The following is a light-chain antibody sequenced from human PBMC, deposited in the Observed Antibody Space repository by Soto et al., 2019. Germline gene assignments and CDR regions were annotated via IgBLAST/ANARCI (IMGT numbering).Light chain of an antibody. V-gene: IGLV2-14*01. Sequence: QSALTQPASVSGSPGQSITISCTGTSSDIGGYNYVSWYQQHPGKAPKLMIYDVSNRPSGVSNRFSGSKSGNTASLTISGLQAEDEANYYCNSYTTSSTVVFGGGTQLPS. CDR2: DVS. CDR3: NSYTTSSTVV. CDR1: SSDIGGYNY. J-gene: IGLJ2*01.